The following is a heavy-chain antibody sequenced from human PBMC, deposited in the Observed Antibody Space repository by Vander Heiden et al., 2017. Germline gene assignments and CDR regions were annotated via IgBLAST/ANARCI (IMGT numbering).Heavy chain of an antibody. V-gene: IGHV3-74*01. D-gene: IGHD2-21*02. CDR2: INSDGSST. J-gene: IGHJ4*02. Sequence: EVQLVESGGGLVQPGWSLRLSCAASGFTFSSYWMHWVRQAPGKGLVWVSRINSDGSSTSYADSVKGRFTISRDNAKNTLYLQMNSLRAEDTAVYYCSRELANCGGDCLHYWGQGTLVTVSS. CDR1: GFTFSSYW. CDR3: SRELANCGGDCLHY.